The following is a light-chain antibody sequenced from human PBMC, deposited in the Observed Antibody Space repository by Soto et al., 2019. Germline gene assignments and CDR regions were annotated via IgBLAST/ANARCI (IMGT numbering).Light chain of an antibody. J-gene: IGKJ2*01. V-gene: IGKV3D-7*01. CDR3: QHYNYWPYT. CDR2: DAS. CDR1: QHVSSSY. Sequence: EIVLTQASGTLSFSPGERATLFCXXSQHVSSSYLAWYQQEPGQAPRLLIYDASTRATGVPARFSGSGSGTDFTLTISSLQSEDFAVYYCQHYNYWPYTFGQGTKVDIK.